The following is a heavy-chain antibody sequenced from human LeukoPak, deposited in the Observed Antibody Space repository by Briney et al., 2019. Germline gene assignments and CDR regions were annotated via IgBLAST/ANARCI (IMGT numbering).Heavy chain of an antibody. V-gene: IGHV3-30*02. J-gene: IGHJ4*02. CDR1: GFTFNHYG. CDR3: AKPSYMFAPGIRSCFDC. Sequence: PGGSLRLACTTSGFTFNHYGLHWVRQPPGKGLEWVAFIRYDGINKYFADSVTGRFTISRDNNNNTMYLQMNNLTVDDTAVYYCAKPSYMFAPGIRSCFDCWGQGTLVTVSS. CDR2: IRYDGINK. D-gene: IGHD3-10*02.